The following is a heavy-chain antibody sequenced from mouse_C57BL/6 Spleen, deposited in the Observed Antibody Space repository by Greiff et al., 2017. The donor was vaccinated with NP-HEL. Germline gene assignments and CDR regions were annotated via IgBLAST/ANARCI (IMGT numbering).Heavy chain of an antibody. Sequence: EVKLVESGGDLVKPGGSLKLSCAASGFTFSSYGMSWVRQTPDKRLEWVATISSGGSYTYYPDSVKGRFTISRDNAKNTLYLHMSSLKSEDTAMYYCARHETGTGFAYWGQGTLVTVSA. CDR3: ARHETGTGFAY. V-gene: IGHV5-6*02. J-gene: IGHJ3*01. CDR2: ISSGGSYT. D-gene: IGHD4-1*01. CDR1: GFTFSSYG.